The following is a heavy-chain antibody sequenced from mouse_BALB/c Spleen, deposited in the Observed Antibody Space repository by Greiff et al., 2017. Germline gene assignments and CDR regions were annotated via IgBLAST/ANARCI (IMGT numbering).Heavy chain of an antibody. Sequence: EVQLVESGGGLVQPGGSRKLSCAASGFTFSSFGMHWVRQAPEKGLEWVAYISSGSSTIYYADTVKGRFTISRDNPKNTLFLQMTSLRSEDTAMYYCARSGLGSSAWFAYWGQGTLVTVSA. D-gene: IGHD1-1*01. J-gene: IGHJ3*01. CDR3: ARSGLGSSAWFAY. V-gene: IGHV5-17*02. CDR2: ISSGSSTI. CDR1: GFTFSSFG.